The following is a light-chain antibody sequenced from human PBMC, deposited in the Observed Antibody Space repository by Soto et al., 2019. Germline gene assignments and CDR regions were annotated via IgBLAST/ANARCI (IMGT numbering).Light chain of an antibody. CDR2: AAS. CDR3: QQSLSAPFT. Sequence: DIQMTQSPSSLSASVGDRVTITCRASQIIRNHLNWYQHTPGKAPKVLLYAASTLQGGVPSRFSGSGSEIDFTLTINSLQPEDFATYFCQQSLSAPFTFGPGTKVDL. J-gene: IGKJ3*01. CDR1: QIIRNH. V-gene: IGKV1-39*01.